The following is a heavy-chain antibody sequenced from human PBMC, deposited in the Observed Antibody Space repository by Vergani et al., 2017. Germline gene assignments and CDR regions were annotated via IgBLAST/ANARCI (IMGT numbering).Heavy chain of an antibody. V-gene: IGHV3-23*04. Sequence: VQLVESGGGVVQPGRSLRLSCAASGFTFSSYGMHWVRQAPGKGLEWVSAISGSGGSTYYADSVKGRFTISRDNSKNTLYLQMNSLRAEDTAVYYCVRKAGTLFDYWGQGTLVTVSS. CDR3: VRKAGTLFDY. CDR2: ISGSGGST. CDR1: GFTFSSYG. D-gene: IGHD1-1*01. J-gene: IGHJ4*02.